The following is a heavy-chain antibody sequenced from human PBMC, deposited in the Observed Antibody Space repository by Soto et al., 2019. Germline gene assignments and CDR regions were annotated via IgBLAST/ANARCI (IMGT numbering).Heavy chain of an antibody. D-gene: IGHD3-3*01. CDR2: ISTSGAYI. CDR1: GLTFSSYT. Sequence: PGGPLRLSCAAFGLTFSSYTMNWVRQDQGKGLEWVSSISTSGAYIYYADSVKGRFTISRDNAKNSLYLQMNSLRVDDMAVYYCARGPHNDVWSGYRPLFDPWGQGTLVTVSS. J-gene: IGHJ5*02. CDR3: ARGPHNDVWSGYRPLFDP. V-gene: IGHV3-21*01.